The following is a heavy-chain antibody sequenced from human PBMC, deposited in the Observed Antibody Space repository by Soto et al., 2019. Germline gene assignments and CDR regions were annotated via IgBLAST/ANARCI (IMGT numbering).Heavy chain of an antibody. CDR1: GFTFSNVW. CDR3: TTNDAFDI. Sequence: VQLVESGGGLVEPGGSLRLSCAASGFTFSNVWMSWVRQAPGKGLEWVGLIKNKIDGWTTHYAAPVKGRFTISRDDSKNTVYLQMRSLKTEDTGVYYCTTNDAFDIWGQGTMVTVSS. CDR2: IKNKIDGWTT. V-gene: IGHV3-15*01. J-gene: IGHJ3*02.